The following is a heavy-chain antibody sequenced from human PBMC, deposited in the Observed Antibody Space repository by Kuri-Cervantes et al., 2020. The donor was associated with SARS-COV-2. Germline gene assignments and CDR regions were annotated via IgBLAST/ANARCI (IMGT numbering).Heavy chain of an antibody. J-gene: IGHJ3*02. CDR1: GFTFSSYS. D-gene: IGHD6-13*01. Sequence: GESLKISCAASGFTFSSYSMNWVRQAPGKGLEWVSSISSSSSYICYADSVKGRFTISRDNAKNSLYLQMNSLRAEDTAVYYCASGYSSRLDAFDIWGQGTMVTVSS. CDR2: ISSSSSYI. CDR3: ASGYSSRLDAFDI. V-gene: IGHV3-21*01.